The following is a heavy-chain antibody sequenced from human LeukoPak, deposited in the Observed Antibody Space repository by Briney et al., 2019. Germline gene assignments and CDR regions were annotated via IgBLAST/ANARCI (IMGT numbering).Heavy chain of an antibody. V-gene: IGHV3-30*04. CDR2: ISYDGSNK. CDR1: GFTFSNSA. J-gene: IGHJ4*02. CDR3: AREDYYDSSVSPPPLNS. Sequence: GGSLRLSCAASGFTFSNSAMHWVRQAPGKGLEWVAVISYDGSNKYYADSVKGRFTISRDNSKNTLYLQMNSLRAEDTAVYYCAREDYYDSSVSPPPLNSWGQGTLVTVSS. D-gene: IGHD3-22*01.